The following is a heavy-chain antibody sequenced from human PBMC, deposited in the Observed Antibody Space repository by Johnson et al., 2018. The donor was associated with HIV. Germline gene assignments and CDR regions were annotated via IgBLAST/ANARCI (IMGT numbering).Heavy chain of an antibody. CDR2: ISHDESNK. CDR1: GFNFNNYA. D-gene: IGHD6-13*01. Sequence: QVQLVESGGGVVQPGRSLRLSCAASGFNFNNYALHWVRQAPGKGLEWVAFISHDESNKYYADSVKGRFTISRDNSKNTLFLQMNSLRAEDTALYYCAKDYSSSLPYDALYIWGQGTMVTVSS. J-gene: IGHJ3*02. CDR3: AKDYSSSLPYDALYI. V-gene: IGHV3-30*04.